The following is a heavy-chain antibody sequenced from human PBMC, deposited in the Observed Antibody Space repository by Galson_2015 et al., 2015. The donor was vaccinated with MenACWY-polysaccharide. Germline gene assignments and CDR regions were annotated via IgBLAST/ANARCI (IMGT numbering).Heavy chain of an antibody. D-gene: IGHD2-21*02. CDR3: TRGGDSDY. V-gene: IGHV3-73*01. Sequence: SLRLSCAASGFTFSDSTMHWVRQASGKGLEWVGRIKSKTNRYATAYAASVKGRFTISRDDSKNTAYLQMNSLKTEDTAVYYCTRGGDSDYSGQGTLVTVSS. CDR2: IKSKTNRYAT. J-gene: IGHJ4*02. CDR1: GFTFSDST.